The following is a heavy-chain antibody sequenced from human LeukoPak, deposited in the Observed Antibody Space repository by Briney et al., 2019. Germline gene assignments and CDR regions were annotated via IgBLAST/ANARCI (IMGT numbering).Heavy chain of an antibody. D-gene: IGHD3-22*01. CDR3: ARGAQVDYYDSSGYAPYAFDI. CDR1: GYTFTGYY. J-gene: IGHJ3*02. V-gene: IGHV1-2*04. CDR2: INPNSGGT. Sequence: ASVKVSCKASGYTFTGYYMHWVRQAPGQGLEWMGWINPNSGGTNYAQKFQGWVTMTRDTSISTAYMELSRLRSDDTAVYYCARGAQVDYYDSSGYAPYAFDIWGQGTMVTVSS.